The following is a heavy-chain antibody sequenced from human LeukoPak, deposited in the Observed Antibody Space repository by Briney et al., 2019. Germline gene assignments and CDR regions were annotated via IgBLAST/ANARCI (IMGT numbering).Heavy chain of an antibody. V-gene: IGHV4-39*07. CDR3: ARERDGYNLNDAFDI. J-gene: IGHJ3*02. CDR2: IYYSGST. D-gene: IGHD5-24*01. CDR1: GGSISSSSYY. Sequence: SETLSLTCSVSGGSISSSSYYWDWIRQPPGKGLEWIGSIYYSGSTYYNPSLKSRVTISVDTSKNQFSLKLSSVTAADTAVYYCARERDGYNLNDAFDIWGQGTMVTVSS.